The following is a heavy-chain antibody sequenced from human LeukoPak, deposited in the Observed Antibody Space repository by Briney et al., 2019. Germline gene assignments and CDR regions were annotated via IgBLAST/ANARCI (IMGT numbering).Heavy chain of an antibody. Sequence: SETLSLTCAVYGGSFSGYYWSWIRQPPGKGLEWIGEINHSGSTNYNPSLKSRVTISVDTSKNQFSLKLGSVTAADTAVYYCARGRGYCSGGSCYGRRVVDYWGQGTLVTVSS. CDR3: ARGRGYCSGGSCYGRRVVDY. CDR1: GGSFSGYY. V-gene: IGHV4-34*01. D-gene: IGHD2-15*01. CDR2: INHSGST. J-gene: IGHJ4*02.